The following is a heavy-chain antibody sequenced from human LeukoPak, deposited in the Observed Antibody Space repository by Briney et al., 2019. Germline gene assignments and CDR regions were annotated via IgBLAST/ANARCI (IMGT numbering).Heavy chain of an antibody. Sequence: SETLSLTCTVSGGSISSYYWSWIRQPPGKGLEWIGYIYYSGSTNYNPSLKSRVTISVDTSKNQFSLKLSSVTAADTAAYYCARAGEYYYDSSGYYNYFDYWGQGTLVTVSS. V-gene: IGHV4-59*08. CDR2: IYYSGST. J-gene: IGHJ4*02. D-gene: IGHD3-22*01. CDR3: ARAGEYYYDSSGYYNYFDY. CDR1: GGSISSYY.